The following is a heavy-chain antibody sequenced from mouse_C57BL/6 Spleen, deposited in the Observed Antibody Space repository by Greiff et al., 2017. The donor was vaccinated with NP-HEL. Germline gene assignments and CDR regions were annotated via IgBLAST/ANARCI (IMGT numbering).Heavy chain of an antibody. Sequence: VQLQQSGPELVKPGASVKISCKASGYTFTDYYMNWVKQSHGKSLEWIGDINPNNGGTSYNQKFKGKATLTVDKSSSTAYMELRSLTSEDSAVYYCAREADYYGDNYWGQGTTLTVSS. CDR1: GYTFTDYY. V-gene: IGHV1-26*01. J-gene: IGHJ2*01. CDR2: INPNNGGT. CDR3: AREADYYGDNY. D-gene: IGHD1-1*01.